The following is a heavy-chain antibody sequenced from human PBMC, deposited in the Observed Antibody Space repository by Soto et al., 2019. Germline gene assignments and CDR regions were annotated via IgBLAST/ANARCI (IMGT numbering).Heavy chain of an antibody. J-gene: IGHJ1*01. V-gene: IGHV1-69*12. D-gene: IGHD3-22*01. CDR2: IIPMLGTT. Sequence: QVQLVQSGTEVKKPGSSVKVSCTASGGSISSSATAWVRQAPGQGLEWMGVIIPMLGTTNYALKFQGRLTISADESMNTVHMELRSLTSGDTARYSCARDELAESSGYYASWGQGTLLTVSS. CDR1: GGSISSSA. CDR3: ARDELAESSGYYAS.